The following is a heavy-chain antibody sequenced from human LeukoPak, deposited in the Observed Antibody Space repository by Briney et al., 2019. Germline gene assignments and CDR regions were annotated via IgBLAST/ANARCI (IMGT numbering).Heavy chain of an antibody. Sequence: GGSLSLSCAASGFTFSSYAMYWVRQAPGKGLEWVAVISYDGSNKYYADSVKGRFTISRDNSKNTLYLQMNSLRAEDTAVYYCATHYYDSSGYYSPDYWGQGTLVTVSS. CDR1: GFTFSSYA. J-gene: IGHJ4*02. CDR2: ISYDGSNK. D-gene: IGHD3-22*01. CDR3: ATHYYDSSGYYSPDY. V-gene: IGHV3-30-3*01.